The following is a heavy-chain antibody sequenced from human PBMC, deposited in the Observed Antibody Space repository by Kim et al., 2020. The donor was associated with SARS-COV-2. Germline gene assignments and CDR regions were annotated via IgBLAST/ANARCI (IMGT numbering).Heavy chain of an antibody. Sequence: GESLKISCKGSGYSFTSYWISWVRQMPGKGLEWMGRIDPSDSYTNYSPSFQGHVTIPADKSISTAYLQWSSLKASDTAMYYCARLRSSGWQGRYFDYWGQGTLVTVSS. CDR1: GYSFTSYW. D-gene: IGHD6-19*01. J-gene: IGHJ4*02. V-gene: IGHV5-10-1*01. CDR3: ARLRSSGWQGRYFDY. CDR2: IDPSDSYT.